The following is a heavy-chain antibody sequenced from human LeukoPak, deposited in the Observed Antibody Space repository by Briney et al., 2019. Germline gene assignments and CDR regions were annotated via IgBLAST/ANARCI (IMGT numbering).Heavy chain of an antibody. CDR2: ISAYNGNT. J-gene: IGHJ4*02. V-gene: IGHV1-18*04. CDR1: GYTFTIYG. Sequence: AAVKVSCTASGYTFTIYGICWVRQAPGQGLGRMGWISAYNGNTNYAQKLHGRVTMTTDTSTSTAYMELRSLRSDDTAVYYCAREMVRGEIDYWGQGTLVTVSS. CDR3: AREMVRGEIDY. D-gene: IGHD3-10*01.